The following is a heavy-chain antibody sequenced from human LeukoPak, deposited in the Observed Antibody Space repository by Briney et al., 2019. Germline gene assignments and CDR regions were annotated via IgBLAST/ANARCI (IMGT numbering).Heavy chain of an antibody. D-gene: IGHD3-10*01. Sequence: SGGSLRLSCAASGFTVSSNYMTWVRQAPWKGLKWVSVIYSGGSTYYEDSVKGRFTTSRDNSKNTLYLQMNSLRVEDTAVYYCAKEGEGGYFDYWGQGTLVTVSS. CDR3: AKEGEGGYFDY. V-gene: IGHV3-66*01. J-gene: IGHJ4*02. CDR2: IYSGGST. CDR1: GFTVSSNY.